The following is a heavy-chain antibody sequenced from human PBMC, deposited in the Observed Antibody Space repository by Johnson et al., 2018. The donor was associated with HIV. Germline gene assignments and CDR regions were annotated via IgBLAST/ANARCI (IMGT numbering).Heavy chain of an antibody. CDR3: ARDRAVTTKGYDEDAFDI. V-gene: IGHV3-30*02. CDR1: GFTFSSYG. CDR2: IRYDGSNK. D-gene: IGHD4-17*01. Sequence: VQLVESGGGVVQPGGSLRLSCAASGFTFSSYGMHWVRQAPGKGLEWVAFIRYDGSNKYYADSVKGRLTISRDNSKNTLYLQMSSLRAEDTALYYCARDRAVTTKGYDEDAFDIWGQGKMVTVSS. J-gene: IGHJ3*02.